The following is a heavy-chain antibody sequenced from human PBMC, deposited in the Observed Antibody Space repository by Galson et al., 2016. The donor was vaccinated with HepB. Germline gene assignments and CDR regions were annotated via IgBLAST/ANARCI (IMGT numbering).Heavy chain of an antibody. CDR2: FDPEDGKP. V-gene: IGHV1-24*01. CDR1: GHTLTDLS. D-gene: IGHD4-23*01. CDR3: ASSPPPTWKLLLYYSYYYMAG. Sequence: SVKVSCKVSGHTLTDLSIHWVRQAPGKGLEWMGGFDPEDGKPIYAQKFKGRVTVTEDTSTDTAFMQLSGLRSDDTAVYYCASSPPPTWKLLLYYSYYYMAGWGQGTTVTVSS. J-gene: IGHJ6*02.